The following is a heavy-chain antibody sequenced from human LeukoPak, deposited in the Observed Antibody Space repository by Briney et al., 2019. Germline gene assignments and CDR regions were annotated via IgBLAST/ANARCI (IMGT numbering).Heavy chain of an antibody. Sequence: PSETPSLTCTVSGASISSSSYYWGWIRQPPGKGLEWIGSIYYSGSTYYNPSLKSRVTISVDTSKNQFSLKLSSVTAADTAVYYCARHASGEKAYYPWFDPWGQGTLVAVSS. CDR2: IYYSGST. J-gene: IGHJ5*02. CDR1: GASISSSSYY. D-gene: IGHD1-26*01. CDR3: ARHASGEKAYYPWFDP. V-gene: IGHV4-39*01.